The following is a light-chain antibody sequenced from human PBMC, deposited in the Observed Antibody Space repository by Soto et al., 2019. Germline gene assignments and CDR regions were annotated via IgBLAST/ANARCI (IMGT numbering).Light chain of an antibody. J-gene: IGKJ1*01. CDR3: QQHGNSPWT. CDR1: QSVSNTY. V-gene: IGKV3-20*01. CDR2: GAS. Sequence: EIVLTQSPATLSLSPGERATLSCRASQSVSNTYLAWYQQKPGQAPRLLIYGASTRATGIPARFSGSGSGTEFTLIINSLQSEDFAVYYCQQHGNSPWTFGQGTKVDIK.